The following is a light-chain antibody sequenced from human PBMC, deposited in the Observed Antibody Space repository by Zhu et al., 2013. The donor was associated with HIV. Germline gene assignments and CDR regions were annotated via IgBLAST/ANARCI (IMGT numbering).Light chain of an antibody. V-gene: IGLV1-40*01. Sequence: QSVLTQPPSVSGAPGQRVTISCTGSSSNIGAGYEVHWYQQFPGTAPKLLLYGNTNRPSGVPERFSGSKSGTSASLAITGLQAEDEADYYCQSYDSSLSGSDVFGTGTKVTVL. J-gene: IGLJ1*01. CDR1: SSNIGAGYE. CDR3: QSYDSSLSGSDV. CDR2: GNT.